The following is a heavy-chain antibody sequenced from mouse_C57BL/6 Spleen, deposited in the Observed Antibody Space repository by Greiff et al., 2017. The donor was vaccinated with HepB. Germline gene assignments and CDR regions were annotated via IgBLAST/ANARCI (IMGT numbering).Heavy chain of an antibody. CDR1: GYTFTSYW. Sequence: QVQLQQPGAELVRPGTSVKLSCKASGYTFTSYWMHWVKQRPGQGLEWIGVIDPSDSYTNYNQKFKGKATLTVDTSSSTAYMQLSSLTSEDSAVYYCARRAFDWYAMDYWGQRTSVTVSS. CDR2: IDPSDSYT. CDR3: ARRAFDWYAMDY. V-gene: IGHV1-59*01. J-gene: IGHJ4*01. D-gene: IGHD2-4*01.